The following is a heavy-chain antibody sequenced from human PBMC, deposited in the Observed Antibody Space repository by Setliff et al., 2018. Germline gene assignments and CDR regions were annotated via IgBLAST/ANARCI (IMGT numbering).Heavy chain of an antibody. J-gene: IGHJ4*02. D-gene: IGHD1-1*01. V-gene: IGHV3-23*01. Sequence: PGGSLRLSCAASGFTFSSYAMSWVRQAPGKGLEWVSAISGSGGSTYYADSVKGRFTISRDNSKNTLYLQMNSLRPEDTAIYYCVPHPNAYNDFWGQGTLVTVSS. CDR2: ISGSGGST. CDR3: VPHPNAYNDF. CDR1: GFTFSSYA.